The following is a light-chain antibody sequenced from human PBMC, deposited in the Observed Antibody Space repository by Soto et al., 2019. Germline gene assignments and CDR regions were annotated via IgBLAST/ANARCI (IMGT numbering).Light chain of an antibody. Sequence: DIVMTQSPLTLPVTPGEPASIYCRSSQSLLHSNGYNYLDWYLQKPGQSPQLLIYLGSNRASGVPDRFSGSGSGTDFTLKISRVAAEDVGVYYCMQALQTPFTFGPGTKVDIK. CDR3: MQALQTPFT. V-gene: IGKV2-28*01. CDR1: QSLLHSNGYNY. J-gene: IGKJ3*01. CDR2: LGS.